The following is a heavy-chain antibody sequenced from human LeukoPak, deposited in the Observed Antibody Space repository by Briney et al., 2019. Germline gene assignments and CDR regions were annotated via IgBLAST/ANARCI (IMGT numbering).Heavy chain of an antibody. Sequence: PSQTLSLTCTDSGGSISSGSYYWSWIRQPAGKGLEWIGRIYTSGSTNYNPSLKSRVTISVDTSKNQFSLKLSSVTAADTAVYYCARERGSYPWYFDYWGQGTLVTVSS. CDR3: ARERGSYPWYFDY. CDR1: GGSISSGSYY. J-gene: IGHJ4*02. V-gene: IGHV4-61*02. D-gene: IGHD1-26*01. CDR2: IYTSGST.